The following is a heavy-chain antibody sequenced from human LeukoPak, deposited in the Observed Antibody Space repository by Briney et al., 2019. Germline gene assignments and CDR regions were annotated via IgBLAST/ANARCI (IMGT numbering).Heavy chain of an antibody. V-gene: IGHV1-2*02. J-gene: IGHJ4*02. Sequence: ASVKVSCKASGCTFTGCYMHWVRQAPGRGVEWVGWINTNSGGTNYAQKFQGRVTMTRDTYISTAYMELSRLRSDDTAVYYCARVVAATSSALDYWGQGTLVTVSS. CDR1: GCTFTGCY. CDR2: INTNSGGT. D-gene: IGHD2-15*01. CDR3: ARVVAATSSALDY.